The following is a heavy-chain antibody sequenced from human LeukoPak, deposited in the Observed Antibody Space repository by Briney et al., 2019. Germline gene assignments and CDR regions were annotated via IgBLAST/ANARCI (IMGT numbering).Heavy chain of an antibody. V-gene: IGHV3-30-3*02. J-gene: IGHJ4*02. CDR1: GFTFSSYA. CDR2: ISYDGSNK. CDR3: AKWVRTGISHFDY. Sequence: GGSLRLSCAASGFTFSSYAMHWVRQAPGKGLEWVAVISYDGSNKYYADSVKGRFTISRDNSKNTLYLQMNSLRAEDTAVYYCAKWVRTGISHFDYWGQGTLVTVSS. D-gene: IGHD2-15*01.